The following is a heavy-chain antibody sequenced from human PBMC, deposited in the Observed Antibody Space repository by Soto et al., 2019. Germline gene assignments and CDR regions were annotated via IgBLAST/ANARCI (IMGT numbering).Heavy chain of an antibody. V-gene: IGHV4-34*01. CDR1: GGSFSGYY. J-gene: IGHJ6*02. D-gene: IGHD3-3*01. Sequence: SETLSLTCAVYGGSFSGYYWSWIRQPPGKGLEWIGEINHSGSTNYNPSLKGRVTISVDTSKNQFSLKLSSVTAADTAVYYCARAGYEFWSGYYTYYYYYGMDVWGQGTTVTVSS. CDR2: INHSGST. CDR3: ARAGYEFWSGYYTYYYYYGMDV.